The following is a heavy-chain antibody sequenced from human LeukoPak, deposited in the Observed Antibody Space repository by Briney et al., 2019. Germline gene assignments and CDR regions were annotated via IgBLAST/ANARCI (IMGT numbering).Heavy chain of an antibody. J-gene: IGHJ4*02. Sequence: PGGSLRLSCAASGFSVSSDYMTWVRQAPGKGLEWVSLICNDGRAYYADSMKGRFTISRDSSKNTLYLQMNSLRPEDTAVYFCTKAAGLSWSLFFWGQGTLVTVSS. CDR1: GFSVSSDY. V-gene: IGHV3-66*02. CDR3: TKAAGLSWSLFF. D-gene: IGHD6-13*01. CDR2: ICNDGRA.